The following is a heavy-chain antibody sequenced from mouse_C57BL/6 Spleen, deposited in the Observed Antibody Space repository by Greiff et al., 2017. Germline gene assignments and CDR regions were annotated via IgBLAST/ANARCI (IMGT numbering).Heavy chain of an antibody. CDR1: GYTFTSYW. CDR2: IHPNSGST. V-gene: IGHV1-64*01. Sequence: QVQLQQPGAELVKPGASVKLSCKASGYTFTSYWMHWVKQRPGQGLEWIGMIHPNSGSTNYNEKFKSKATLTVDKSSSTAYMQLSSLTSEDSAVYYCARRPYDGAMDYGGQGTSVTVSS. D-gene: IGHD2-3*01. CDR3: ARRPYDGAMDY. J-gene: IGHJ4*01.